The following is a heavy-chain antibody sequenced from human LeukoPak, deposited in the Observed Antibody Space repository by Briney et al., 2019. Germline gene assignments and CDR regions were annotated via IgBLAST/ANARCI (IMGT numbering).Heavy chain of an antibody. D-gene: IGHD6-13*01. CDR2: INHTGNT. V-gene: IGHV4-34*01. J-gene: IGHJ4*02. CDR3: ARGRYLTTLGGAAAGFLDN. CDR1: GFTFSNYW. Sequence: GSLRLSCAASGFTFSNYWISWVRQAPGKRLEWIGEINHTGNTNYNPSLKRRVTISVDTSQKQFSLRLNSLTAADTAVYYCARGRYLTTLGGAAAGFLDNWGQGTLVTVSS.